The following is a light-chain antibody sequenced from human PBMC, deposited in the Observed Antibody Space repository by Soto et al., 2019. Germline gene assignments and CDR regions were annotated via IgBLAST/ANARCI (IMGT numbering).Light chain of an antibody. V-gene: IGLV2-14*01. CDR3: SSYTTSNTHVV. CDR1: SSDVGSYNY. Sequence: QSALTQPASVSGSPGQSITISCTGTSSDVGSYNYVSWYQQYPGKAPKLMIYDVSNRPSGVSYRFSGSKSGNTASLTISGLPAEDEADYCCSSYTTSNTHVVFGGGTKLTVL. CDR2: DVS. J-gene: IGLJ2*01.